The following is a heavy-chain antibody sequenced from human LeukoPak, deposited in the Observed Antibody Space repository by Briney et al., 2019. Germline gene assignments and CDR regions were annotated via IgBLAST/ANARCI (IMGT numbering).Heavy chain of an antibody. CDR2: MNPNSGNT. CDR3: ASFEYSYGAGYYYGMDV. V-gene: IGHV1-8*01. Sequence: ASVKVSCKASGYTFTSYDINWVRQATGQGLEWMGWMNPNSGNTGYAQKFQGRVTMTRNTSISTAYMELSSLRSEDTAVYYCASFEYSYGAGYYYGMDVWGQGTTVTVSS. CDR1: GYTFTSYD. J-gene: IGHJ6*02. D-gene: IGHD5-18*01.